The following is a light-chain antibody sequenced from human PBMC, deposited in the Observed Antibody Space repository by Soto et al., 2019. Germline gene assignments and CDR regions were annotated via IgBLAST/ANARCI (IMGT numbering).Light chain of an antibody. Sequence: DIQMTQSASTLSASVGDRFTITCRASQTISSWLAWYQQKPGKAPKLLIYAASTLESGVSSRFSGRGSGTEFTLTINSLQPEDFATYYCQQYKSYLRTFGQGTKVDIK. CDR2: AAS. J-gene: IGKJ1*01. CDR1: QTISSW. V-gene: IGKV1-5*01. CDR3: QQYKSYLRT.